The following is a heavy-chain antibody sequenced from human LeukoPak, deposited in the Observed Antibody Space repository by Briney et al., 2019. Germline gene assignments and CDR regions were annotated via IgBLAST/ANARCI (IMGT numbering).Heavy chain of an antibody. D-gene: IGHD6-25*01. Sequence: GASVKVSCKASGGTFSSYAISWVRQAPGQGLEWMGGIIPIFGTANYAQKFQGRVTITADESTSTAYMELSSLRSEDTAVYYCAREIPGAASAFDYWGQGTLVTVSS. CDR2: IIPIFGTA. CDR3: AREIPGAASAFDY. J-gene: IGHJ4*02. V-gene: IGHV1-69*13. CDR1: GGTFSSYA.